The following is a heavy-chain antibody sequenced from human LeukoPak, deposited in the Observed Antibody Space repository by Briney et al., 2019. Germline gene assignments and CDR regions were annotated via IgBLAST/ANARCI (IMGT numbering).Heavy chain of an antibody. CDR2: IRYEGSNK. V-gene: IGHV3-30*02. Sequence: GGSLRLSCAASGFTFSSYGMHWVRQAPGKGLEGVAFIRYEGSNKYYADSVKGRFTISRDNSKNTLYLQMNSLRAEDTAVYYCAKDQGFYDILTGYYPVHIRQDYWGQGTLVTVSS. CDR1: GFTFSSYG. J-gene: IGHJ4*02. D-gene: IGHD3-9*01. CDR3: AKDQGFYDILTGYYPVHIRQDY.